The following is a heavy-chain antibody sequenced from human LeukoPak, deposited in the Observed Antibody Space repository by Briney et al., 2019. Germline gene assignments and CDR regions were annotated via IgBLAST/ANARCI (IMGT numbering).Heavy chain of an antibody. CDR1: GFTFSDYY. CDR2: ISSSGSTI. CDR3: ARDAQYCSGGSCIDY. J-gene: IGHJ4*02. Sequence: PGGSLRLSCAASGFTFSDYYMSWIRQAPGKGLEWVSYISSSGSTIYYADSVKGRFTISRDTAKNSLYLQMNSLRAEDTAVYYCARDAQYCSGGSCIDYWGQGTLVTVSS. D-gene: IGHD2-15*01. V-gene: IGHV3-11*01.